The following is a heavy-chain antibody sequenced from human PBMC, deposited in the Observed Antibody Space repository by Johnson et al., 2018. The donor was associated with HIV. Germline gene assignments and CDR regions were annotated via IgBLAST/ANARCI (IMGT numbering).Heavy chain of an antibody. CDR3: ARVQRSGWFHTDAFDL. CDR2: ISYDGSNK. J-gene: IGHJ3*01. Sequence: QVQLVESGGGVVQPGRSLRLSCAVSGFTFSSYAMHWVRQAPGKGLEWVTVISYDGSNKYYADSVKGRFTISRDNSKNTLYLQMNSLRAEDTAEYFCARVQRSGWFHTDAFDLWGQGTMVTVSS. D-gene: IGHD6-19*01. CDR1: GFTFSSYA. V-gene: IGHV3-30*04.